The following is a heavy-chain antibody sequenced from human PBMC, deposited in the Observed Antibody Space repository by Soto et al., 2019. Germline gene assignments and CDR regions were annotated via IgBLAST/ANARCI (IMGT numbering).Heavy chain of an antibody. V-gene: IGHV1-8*01. Sequence: QVQLVQSGAEVKKPGASVKVSCKASGYTFTSYDINWVRQATGQGLEWMGWMNPNSGNTGYAQKFQGRVTVAMTTNTLTAYAELSSLRSEDTAVYYCAKEKTPYGMDVWGQGTTVTVSS. CDR1: GYTFTSYD. J-gene: IGHJ6*02. CDR3: AKEKTPYGMDV. CDR2: MNPNSGNT.